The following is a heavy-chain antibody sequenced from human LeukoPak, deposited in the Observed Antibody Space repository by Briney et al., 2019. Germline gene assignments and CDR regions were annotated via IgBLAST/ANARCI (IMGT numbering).Heavy chain of an antibody. CDR2: IYYSGST. D-gene: IGHD3-22*01. J-gene: IGHJ3*02. Sequence: SETLSLTCTVSGGSISSSSYYWGWTRQPPGKGLEWIGSIYYSGSTYYNPSLKSRVTISVDTSKNQFSLKLSSVTAADTAVYYCARTINPYYYDSSGYYGSAFDIWGQGTMVTVSS. CDR1: GGSISSSSYY. CDR3: ARTINPYYYDSSGYYGSAFDI. V-gene: IGHV4-39*07.